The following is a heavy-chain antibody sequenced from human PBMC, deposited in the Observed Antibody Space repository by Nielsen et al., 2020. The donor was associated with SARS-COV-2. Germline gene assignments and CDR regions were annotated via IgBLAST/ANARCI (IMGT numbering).Heavy chain of an antibody. CDR1: GFTFSSYG. D-gene: IGHD3-9*01. CDR2: IWYDGSNK. J-gene: IGHJ6*02. Sequence: GESLKISCAASGFTFSSYGMHWVRQAPGKGLEWVAVIWYDGSNKYYADSVKGRFTISRDNSKNTLYLQMNSLRAEDTAVYYYARDDVYYDILTGYHPYYYYGMDVWGQGTTVTVSS. CDR3: ARDDVYYDILTGYHPYYYYGMDV. V-gene: IGHV3-33*01.